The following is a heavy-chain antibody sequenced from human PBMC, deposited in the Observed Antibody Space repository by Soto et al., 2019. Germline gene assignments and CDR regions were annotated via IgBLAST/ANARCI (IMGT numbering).Heavy chain of an antibody. J-gene: IGHJ5*02. V-gene: IGHV1-69*12. Sequence: QVQLVQSGAEVKKPGSSVKVSCKASGGTFSSYAISWVRQAPGQGLEWMGGIIPIFGTANYAQKVQGRVKIYADESTSRAYMELSSLRSEDTAVYYCARELDLEANWFDPWGQGTLVTVSS. CDR1: GGTFSSYA. CDR3: ARELDLEANWFDP. CDR2: IIPIFGTA. D-gene: IGHD6-6*01.